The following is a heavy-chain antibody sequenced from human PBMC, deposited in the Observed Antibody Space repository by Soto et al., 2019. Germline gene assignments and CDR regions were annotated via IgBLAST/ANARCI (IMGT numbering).Heavy chain of an antibody. CDR2: IIPILGIA. Sequence: QVQLVQSGAEVKKPGSSVKVSCKASGGTFSSYTISWVRQAPGQGLEWMGRIIPILGIANYAQKFQGRVTNTADTYQSTAYMEVRSLRSEVTAVYYRARDRGPLRYHAVSWYFDLWGRGTLVTVSS. V-gene: IGHV1-69*08. CDR3: ARDRGPLRYHAVSWYFDL. CDR1: GGTFSSYT. J-gene: IGHJ2*01. D-gene: IGHD3-9*01.